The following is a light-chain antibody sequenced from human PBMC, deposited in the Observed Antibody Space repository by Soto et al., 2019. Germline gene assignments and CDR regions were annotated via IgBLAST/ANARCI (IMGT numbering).Light chain of an antibody. V-gene: IGKV3-11*01. CDR3: QQANSFPLT. CDR1: QSVSGY. Sequence: EVALTQSPVTLSLAPGHRYTLSCTASQSVSGYLAWYQQKPGQAPRLLIYDVSNRDTGIPARFSGSGSGTDFTRTISSLQPEDFATYYCQQANSFPLTVGQGTRLENK. J-gene: IGKJ5*01. CDR2: DVS.